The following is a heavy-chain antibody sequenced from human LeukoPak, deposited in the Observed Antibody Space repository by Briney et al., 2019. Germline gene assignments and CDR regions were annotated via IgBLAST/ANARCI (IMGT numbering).Heavy chain of an antibody. CDR2: IKSKTDGGTT. CDR3: TTDHAVQWLEWYYFDY. Sequence: GGSLRLSCAASGFTFSNAWMSWVRQAPGKGLEWVGRIKSKTDGGTTDYAAPVKGRSTISRDDSKNTLYLQMNSLKTEDTAVYYCTTDHAVQWLEWYYFDYWGQGTLVTVSS. CDR1: GFTFSNAW. D-gene: IGHD6-19*01. V-gene: IGHV3-15*01. J-gene: IGHJ4*02.